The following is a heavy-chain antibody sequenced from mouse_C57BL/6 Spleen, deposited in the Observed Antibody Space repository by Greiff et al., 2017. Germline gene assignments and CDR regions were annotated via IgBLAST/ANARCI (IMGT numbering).Heavy chain of an antibody. V-gene: IGHV1-69*01. J-gene: IGHJ3*01. Sequence: QVQLQQPGAELVMPGASVKLSCKASGYTFTSYWMHWVKQRPGQGLEWIGEIDPSDSYTNYTQKFKGKSTLTVDKSSSTAYMQLSSLTSEDSAVYYWASTVVATPFAYWGQGTLVTVSA. CDR2: IDPSDSYT. D-gene: IGHD1-1*01. CDR1: GYTFTSYW. CDR3: ASTVVATPFAY.